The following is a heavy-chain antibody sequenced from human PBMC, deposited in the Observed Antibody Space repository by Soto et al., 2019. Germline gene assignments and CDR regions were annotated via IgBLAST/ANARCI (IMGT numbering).Heavy chain of an antibody. V-gene: IGHV1-69*01. CDR1: GGTFSSYA. CDR3: ARLWARIVATIGEYYFDY. Sequence: QVQLVQSGAEVKKPGSSVKVSCKASGGTFSSYAISWVRQAPGQGLEGMGGIIPIFGTANYAQKFQGRVTITADESTSTAYMELSSLRSEDTAVYYCARLWARIVATIGEYYFDYWGQGTLVTVSS. CDR2: IIPIFGTA. D-gene: IGHD5-12*01. J-gene: IGHJ4*02.